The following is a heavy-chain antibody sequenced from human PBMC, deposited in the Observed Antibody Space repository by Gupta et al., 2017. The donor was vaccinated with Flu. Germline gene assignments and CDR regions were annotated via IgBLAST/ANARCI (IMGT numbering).Heavy chain of an antibody. CDR2: IVVGSGNT. CDR1: GFTFTSSA. CDR3: AGRDGYNIDAFDI. V-gene: IGHV1-58*02. Sequence: VSCKASGFTFTSSAMQWVRQARGQRLEWIGWIVVGSGNTNYAQKFQKRVTITRDMSTSTAYMELSSLRSEDTAVYYCAGRDGYNIDAFDIWGQGTMVTVSS. J-gene: IGHJ3*02. D-gene: IGHD5-24*01.